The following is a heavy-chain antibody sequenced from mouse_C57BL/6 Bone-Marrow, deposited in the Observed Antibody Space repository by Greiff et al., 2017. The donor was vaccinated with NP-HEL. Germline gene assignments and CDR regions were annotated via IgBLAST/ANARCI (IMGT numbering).Heavy chain of an antibody. D-gene: IGHD2-1*01. Sequence: QVQLQQPGAELVKPGASVKLSCKASGYTFTSYWMQWVKQRPGQGLEWIGEIDPSDSYTNYNQKFKGKATLTVDTSSSTAYMQLSSLTSEDSAVYYCARSGGNFFMDYWGQGTSVTVSS. CDR2: IDPSDSYT. J-gene: IGHJ4*01. V-gene: IGHV1-50*01. CDR1: GYTFTSYW. CDR3: ARSGGNFFMDY.